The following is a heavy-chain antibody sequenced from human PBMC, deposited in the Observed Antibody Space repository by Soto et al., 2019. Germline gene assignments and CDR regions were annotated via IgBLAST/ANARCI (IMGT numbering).Heavy chain of an antibody. J-gene: IGHJ6*02. CDR2: ISGSGGHT. D-gene: IGHD2-8*01. Sequence: EVQLLESGGGLVQPGGSLRLSCAASGFTFSSYAMSWVRQAPGKGLEWVSVISGSGGHTYYADSVKGRFTSSRDNSKNTRYLQMNSLRAEDTTVYYCARGGYCTNGVYYTNYYYNMDVWGQGTTVTGSS. CDR1: GFTFSSYA. CDR3: ARGGYCTNGVYYTNYYYNMDV. V-gene: IGHV3-23*01.